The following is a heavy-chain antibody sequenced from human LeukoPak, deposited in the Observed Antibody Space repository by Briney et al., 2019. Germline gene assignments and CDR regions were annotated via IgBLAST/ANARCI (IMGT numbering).Heavy chain of an antibody. J-gene: IGHJ5*02. CDR1: GGSTSSGNYY. CDR2: IYHGGTT. D-gene: IGHD2-15*01. CDR3: ATSGPALLTWFDH. Sequence: PSETLSLTCTVSGGSTSSGNYYWNWIRQTPGKGLEWIGYIYHGGTTYYNPSLKSRVTISVDTSKNQFSLRLSSVTAADTAVYYCATSGPALLTWFDHWGQGTLVTVSS. V-gene: IGHV4-30-2*01.